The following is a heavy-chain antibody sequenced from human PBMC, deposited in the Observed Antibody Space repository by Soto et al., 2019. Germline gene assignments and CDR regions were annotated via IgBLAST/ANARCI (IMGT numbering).Heavy chain of an antibody. D-gene: IGHD2-2*01. J-gene: IGHJ1*01. Sequence: GGSLRLSCAASGFTLNDYSMNWVRRAPGKGLEWLSYISPSSSNMYYADSVKGRFTISRDNAKNSVYLQMNSLRVEDTAVYYCVRADCPSCDGFEYWGQGTVVTVSS. CDR3: VRADCPSCDGFEY. V-gene: IGHV3-48*01. CDR1: GFTLNDYS. CDR2: ISPSSSNM.